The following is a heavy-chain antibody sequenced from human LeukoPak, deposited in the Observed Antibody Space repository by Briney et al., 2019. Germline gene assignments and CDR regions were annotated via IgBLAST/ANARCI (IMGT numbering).Heavy chain of an antibody. CDR2: IYYTGST. Sequence: PSETLSLTCTLSVGSISSSSYYWGWIRQPPGKGLEWIGSIYYTGSTYHNPSLKSRVTISVDTSKNQFSLKLTSVTAADTAVYYCARGSGSSAGFDFWGQGTLVTVSS. CDR3: ARGSGSSAGFDF. V-gene: IGHV4-39*01. CDR1: VGSISSSSYY. J-gene: IGHJ4*02. D-gene: IGHD3-10*01.